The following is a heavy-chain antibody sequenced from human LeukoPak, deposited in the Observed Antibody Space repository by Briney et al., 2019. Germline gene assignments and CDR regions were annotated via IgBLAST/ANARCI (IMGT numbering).Heavy chain of an antibody. D-gene: IGHD3-22*01. V-gene: IGHV3-30*02. J-gene: IGHJ3*02. Sequence: GGSLRLSCAASGFSFSSYAMHWVRQAPGKGLEWVAFIQYHGSNKYYADSVKGRFTISRDNSKNTLYLRMNSLRAEDTAVYYCAKKWSGDYDSSGVNDAFDIWGQETMVTVSS. CDR3: AKKWSGDYDSSGVNDAFDI. CDR2: IQYHGSNK. CDR1: GFSFSSYA.